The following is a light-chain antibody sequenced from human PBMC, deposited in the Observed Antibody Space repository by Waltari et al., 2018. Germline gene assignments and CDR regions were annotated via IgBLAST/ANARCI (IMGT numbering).Light chain of an antibody. CDR2: DVT. CDR1: TRDLGGYNY. Sequence: QSALTQPASVSGSPGQSITISCSGTTRDLGGYNYVSWYQQPPGKAPKLIIYDVTTRPSGVSNRFSGSKSGNTASLTISGLQAEDEADYYCCSFTSSSTWVFGGGTKLTVL. V-gene: IGLV2-14*01. J-gene: IGLJ3*02. CDR3: CSFTSSSTWV.